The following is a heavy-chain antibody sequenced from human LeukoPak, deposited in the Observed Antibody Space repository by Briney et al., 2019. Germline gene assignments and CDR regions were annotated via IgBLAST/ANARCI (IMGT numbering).Heavy chain of an antibody. CDR2: IRYDGSNK. V-gene: IGHV3-30*02. J-gene: IGHJ4*02. Sequence: QSGGSLRLSCAASGLTFSSYGMHWVRKAPGKGLEWVAFIRYDGSNKYYADSVKGRFTISRDNSKNTLYLQMNSLRAEDTAVYYCAKSLFGGVDTAMVSWGQGTLVTVSS. CDR1: GLTFSSYG. CDR3: AKSLFGGVDTAMVS. D-gene: IGHD5-18*01.